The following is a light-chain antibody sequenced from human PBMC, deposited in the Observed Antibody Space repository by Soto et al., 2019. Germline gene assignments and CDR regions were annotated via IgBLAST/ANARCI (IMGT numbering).Light chain of an antibody. J-gene: IGKJ5*01. V-gene: IGKV1-33*01. CDR2: DAS. Sequence: DIQMTQSPSSLSASVGDRVTITCQASQDIAIYLNWYQQKPGKAPKLLISDASNSETGVPSRFRGSGSGTDFTFTISSLQPEDIATYYCQQYDNLPITFGQGTRLEIK. CDR3: QQYDNLPIT. CDR1: QDIAIY.